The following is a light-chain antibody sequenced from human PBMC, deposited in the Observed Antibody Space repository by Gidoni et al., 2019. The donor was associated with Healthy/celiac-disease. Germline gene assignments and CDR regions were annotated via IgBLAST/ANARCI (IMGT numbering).Light chain of an antibody. CDR3: QQSYSTLWT. CDR1: QSISSY. Sequence: DIQMTQSPSSLSASVGDRVSITCRANQSISSYLNWYQQKPGKAPKLLIYAASSLQSGIPSRFSGSGSGTDFTLTISSLQPEDFAAYYCQQSYSTLWTFXQXTKVEIK. J-gene: IGKJ1*01. CDR2: AAS. V-gene: IGKV1-39*01.